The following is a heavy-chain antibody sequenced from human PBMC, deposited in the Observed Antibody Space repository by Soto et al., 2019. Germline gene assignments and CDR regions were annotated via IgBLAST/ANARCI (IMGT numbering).Heavy chain of an antibody. CDR1: GGSISSSSYY. D-gene: IGHD6-19*01. J-gene: IGHJ6*02. CDR3: ALYSSGWYWYYYGMDV. V-gene: IGHV4-39*01. Sequence: SETLSLTCTVSGGSISSSSYYWGWIRQPPGKGLEWIGSIYYSGSTYYNPSLKSRVTISVDTSKNQFSLKLSSVTAADTAVYYCALYSSGWYWYYYGMDVWGQGTTVTVSS. CDR2: IYYSGST.